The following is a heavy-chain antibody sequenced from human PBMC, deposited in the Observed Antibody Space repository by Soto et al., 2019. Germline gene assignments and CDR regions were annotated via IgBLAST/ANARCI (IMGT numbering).Heavy chain of an antibody. Sequence: PGGSLRLSCAASGFTFSGSAMHWVRQASGKGLEWVGRFRSKANSYATAYAASVKGRFTISRDDSKNTANLQMNSLKTEDTAVYYCTSIINWYFDLWGRGTLVTVSS. CDR2: FRSKANSYAT. V-gene: IGHV3-73*01. CDR3: TSIINWYFDL. CDR1: GFTFSGSA. J-gene: IGHJ2*01.